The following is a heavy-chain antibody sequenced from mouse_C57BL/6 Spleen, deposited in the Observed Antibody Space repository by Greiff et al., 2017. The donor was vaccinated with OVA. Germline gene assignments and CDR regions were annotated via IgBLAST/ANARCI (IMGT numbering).Heavy chain of an antibody. Sequence: VKLVESGGGLVKPGGSLKLSCAASGFTFSSYAMSWVRQTPEKRLEWVATISDGGSYTYYPDNVKGRFTISRDNAKNNLYLQMSHLKSEDTAMYYCARDRDYGSSPLFAYWGQGTLVTVSA. V-gene: IGHV5-4*01. D-gene: IGHD1-1*01. CDR2: ISDGGSYT. J-gene: IGHJ3*01. CDR1: GFTFSSYA. CDR3: ARDRDYGSSPLFAY.